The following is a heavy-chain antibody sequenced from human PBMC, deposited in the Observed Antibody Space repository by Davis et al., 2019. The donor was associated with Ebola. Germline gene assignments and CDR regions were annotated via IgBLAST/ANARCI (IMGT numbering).Heavy chain of an antibody. CDR1: GFTFSSYI. V-gene: IGHV3-21*01. CDR3: ARGRDYYDSSGYSDAFDI. CDR2: ISSSSSYI. Sequence: GESLKISCAASGFTFSSYIMNWVRQAPGKGLEWVSSISSSSSYIYYADSVKGRFTISRDNAKNSLYLQMNSLRAEDTAVYYCARGRDYYDSSGYSDAFDIWGQGTMVTVSS. J-gene: IGHJ3*02. D-gene: IGHD3-22*01.